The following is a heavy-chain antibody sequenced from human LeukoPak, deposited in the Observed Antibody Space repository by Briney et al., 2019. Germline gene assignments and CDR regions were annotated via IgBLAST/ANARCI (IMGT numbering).Heavy chain of an antibody. CDR3: ARDAGYYYDSNGPAL. CDR2: ITWNSGSI. Sequence: GRSLRLSCVASGFIFNNFAMHWVRQPPRKGLEWVSGITWNSGSIDYADSVKGRFTISRDNARNSLYLQMNSLRPEDTALYYCARDAGYYYDSNGPALWGQGTKVTVSS. D-gene: IGHD3-22*01. J-gene: IGHJ3*01. V-gene: IGHV3-9*01. CDR1: GFIFNNFA.